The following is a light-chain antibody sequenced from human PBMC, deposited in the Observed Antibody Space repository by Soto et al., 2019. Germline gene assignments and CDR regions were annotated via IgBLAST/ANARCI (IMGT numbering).Light chain of an antibody. V-gene: IGKV3-20*01. CDR1: QRVGSSD. Sequence: EIVLTKSPGTLSLSPGERATLSCRASQRVGSSDLAWYQQKPGQAPRLLIYGASSRATGIPDRFSGSGSGTDFTLTISRLEPEDFAVYYCQQYGSSPLTFGGGTKVEIK. CDR2: GAS. CDR3: QQYGSSPLT. J-gene: IGKJ4*01.